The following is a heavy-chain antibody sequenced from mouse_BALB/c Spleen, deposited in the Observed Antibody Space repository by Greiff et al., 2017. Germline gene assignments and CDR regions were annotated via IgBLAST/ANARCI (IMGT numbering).Heavy chain of an antibody. CDR3: AGSRYYAMDY. J-gene: IGHJ4*01. D-gene: IGHD1-1*01. V-gene: IGHV3-2*02. Sequence: EVKLQESGPGLVKPSQSLSLTCTVTGYSITSDYAWNWIRQFPGNKLEWMGYISYSGSTSYNPSLKSRISITRDTSKNQFFLQLKSVTTEDTATYYCAGSRYYAMDYWGQGTSVTVSS. CDR1: GYSITSDYA. CDR2: ISYSGST.